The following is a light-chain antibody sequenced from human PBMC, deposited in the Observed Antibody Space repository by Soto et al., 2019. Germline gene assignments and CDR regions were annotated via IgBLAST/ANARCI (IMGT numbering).Light chain of an antibody. CDR2: AAS. Sequence: DVQMTQSPSSLSASVGDRVTITCRASQGIAPYLAWFQQKPGKVPKLRIYAASTLQSGVPSRFSGSGSGTDITLTISSLQHEDVATYYCQKYNSAPLTFGGGTKVEIK. CDR3: QKYNSAPLT. CDR1: QGIAPY. J-gene: IGKJ4*01. V-gene: IGKV1-27*01.